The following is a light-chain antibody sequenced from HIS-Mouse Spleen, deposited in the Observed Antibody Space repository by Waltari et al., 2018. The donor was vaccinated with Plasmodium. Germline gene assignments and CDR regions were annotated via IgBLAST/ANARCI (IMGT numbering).Light chain of an antibody. CDR2: EDS. CDR3: YSTDSSGNHRV. V-gene: IGLV3-10*01. Sequence: SYELTQPPSVSVSPGQTARITCSCDALPTKYDYWYPQKSGQAPVLVIYEDSKRTSGIPERFSGSSSGTMATLTISGAQVEDEADYYCYSTDSSGNHRVFGGGTKLTVL. J-gene: IGLJ3*02. CDR1: ALPTKY.